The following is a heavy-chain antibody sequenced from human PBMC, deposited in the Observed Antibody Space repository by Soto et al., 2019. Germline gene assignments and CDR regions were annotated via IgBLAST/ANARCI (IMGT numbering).Heavy chain of an antibody. J-gene: IGHJ4*02. CDR2: ISGSGGST. V-gene: IGHV3-23*01. Sequence: GGSLRLSCAASVFTFSSYAMSWVRQAPGKGLEWVSAISGSGGSTYYADSVKGRFTISRDNSKNTLYLQMNSLRAEDTAVYYCAKDPFYDFWSGYYIDYWGQGTLVTVSS. CDR3: AKDPFYDFWSGYYIDY. D-gene: IGHD3-3*01. CDR1: VFTFSSYA.